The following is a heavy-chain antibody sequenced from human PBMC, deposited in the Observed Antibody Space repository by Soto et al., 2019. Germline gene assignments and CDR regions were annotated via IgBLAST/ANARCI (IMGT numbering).Heavy chain of an antibody. CDR1: GFTFSDYA. J-gene: IGHJ4*01. V-gene: IGHV3-23*01. CDR3: ARGSASGSPYYFDY. Sequence: GGSLRLSCAASGFTFSDYAMSWVRQAPGKGLEWISAITGGGGSTYHADSVKGRFTISRDNSKNTLYLQMSSLRGEDTAVYFCARGSASGSPYYFDYWGRGTLVTVAS. D-gene: IGHD6-25*01. CDR2: ITGGGGST.